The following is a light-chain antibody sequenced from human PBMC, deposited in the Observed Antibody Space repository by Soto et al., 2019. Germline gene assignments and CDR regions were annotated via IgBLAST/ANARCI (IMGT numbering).Light chain of an antibody. V-gene: IGLV2-14*03. Sequence: QSALTQPASVSGSPGQSITISCTGTRSDIGAYNFVSWYQQHPGEVPKLILYDVNVRPSGVSNRFSGSKSGNTASLTISGLHAEDAADYYCTSWTTSTTMIFGGGTKVTVL. CDR2: DVN. CDR1: RSDIGAYNF. J-gene: IGLJ2*01. CDR3: TSWTTSTTMI.